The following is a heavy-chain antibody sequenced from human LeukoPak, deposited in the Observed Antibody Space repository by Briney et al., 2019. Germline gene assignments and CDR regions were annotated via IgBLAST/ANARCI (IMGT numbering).Heavy chain of an antibody. Sequence: PSETLSLTCIVAGGSISNHFWSWIRQPPGKGLECIGSIYHSGSTYYNPSLKSRVTVSVDTSKNQFSLKLSSVTAADTAVYYCARAVPLLLWFGEMTNWFDPWGQGTLVTVSS. CDR2: IYHSGST. D-gene: IGHD3-10*01. V-gene: IGHV4-59*11. J-gene: IGHJ5*02. CDR3: ARAVPLLLWFGEMTNWFDP. CDR1: GGSISNHF.